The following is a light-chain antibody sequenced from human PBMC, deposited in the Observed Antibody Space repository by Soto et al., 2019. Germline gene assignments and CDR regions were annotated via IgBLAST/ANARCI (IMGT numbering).Light chain of an antibody. CDR3: SSYTSSSTRV. V-gene: IGLV2-14*01. CDR1: SSDVGGYNY. CDR2: VVS. Sequence: QSVLTQPASVSGSPEQSITISCTGTSSDVGGYNYVSWYQQHPGKAPKLMIYVVSNRPSGVSNRFSGSKSGNTASLTISGLQAEDEADYYCSSYTSSSTRVFGTGTKVTVL. J-gene: IGLJ1*01.